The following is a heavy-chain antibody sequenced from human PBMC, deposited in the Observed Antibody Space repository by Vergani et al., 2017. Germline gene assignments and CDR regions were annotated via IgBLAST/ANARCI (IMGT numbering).Heavy chain of an antibody. Sequence: QVQVVQSRAEVKKSGASGKVSCKTSGYTFSNYYMHWVRQAPGQGLEWMGIINPSGGHTNYAQKFQGRVTMTRDTSTSTVYMELSSLRSEDTAIYYCARGDYGILTGYRYWGQGTLVTVSA. V-gene: IGHV1-46*01. J-gene: IGHJ4*02. D-gene: IGHD3-9*01. CDR1: GYTFSNYY. CDR2: INPSGGHT. CDR3: ARGDYGILTGYRY.